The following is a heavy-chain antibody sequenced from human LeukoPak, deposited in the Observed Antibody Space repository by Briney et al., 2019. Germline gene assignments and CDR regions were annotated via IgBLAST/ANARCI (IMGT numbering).Heavy chain of an antibody. V-gene: IGHV1-8*01. D-gene: IGHD7-27*01. CDR3: AKADWGSNTHTTDY. J-gene: IGHJ4*02. CDR2: MNPNSGNT. CDR1: GYTLTSYD. Sequence: ASVKVSCKPSGYTLTSYDIKWGRQAPGQRLEWMGWMNPNSGNTGYAQKFQGRVTMTRNTSISTAYMELSSLRSEDTAVYYCAKADWGSNTHTTDYWGQGTLVTVSS.